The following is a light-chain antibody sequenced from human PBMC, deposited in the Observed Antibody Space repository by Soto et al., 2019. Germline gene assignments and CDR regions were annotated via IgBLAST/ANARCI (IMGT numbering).Light chain of an antibody. J-gene: IGLJ1*01. CDR3: NSYTRTSARV. V-gene: IGLV2-14*01. CDR1: SSDVGAYNF. Sequence: QSVLTQPASVSGSPGQAITISCTGNSSDVGAYNFVSWYQHRPGRAPKLIIYEVTNRPSGVSNRFSGSKSGNTASLRISDLHSEDEADYYCNSYTRTSARVFGTGTKVTVL. CDR2: EVT.